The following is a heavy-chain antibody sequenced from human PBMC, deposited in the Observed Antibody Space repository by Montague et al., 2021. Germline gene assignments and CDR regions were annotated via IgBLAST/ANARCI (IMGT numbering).Heavy chain of an antibody. J-gene: IGHJ4*02. CDR2: XYWDDDK. D-gene: IGHD5-12*01. V-gene: IGHV2-5*02. CDR1: GFSLSTSGVG. CDR3: AHRQGGYDLWY. Sequence: PALVKPTQTLTLTCTFSGFSLSTSGVGVGWIRQPPGKALEWLALXYWDDDKRYSPSLKSRHTITKDTSKNQVVLTMTNMDPVDTATYYCAHRQGGYDLWYWGQGTLVTVSS.